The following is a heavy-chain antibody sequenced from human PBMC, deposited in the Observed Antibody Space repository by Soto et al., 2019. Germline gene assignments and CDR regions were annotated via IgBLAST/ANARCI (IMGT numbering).Heavy chain of an antibody. CDR3: ARYSGSYWHYLDF. Sequence: GGSLKISCKGSGYSFASHWVAWVRHMPEKGLEWIGTIYPGDSDTKYSSAFRGHVTISADTSVSTAYLQWRSLEATDSAIYYCARYSGSYWHYLDFWGQGTLVTVSS. J-gene: IGHJ4*02. CDR1: GYSFASHW. V-gene: IGHV5-51*01. D-gene: IGHD1-26*01. CDR2: IYPGDSDT.